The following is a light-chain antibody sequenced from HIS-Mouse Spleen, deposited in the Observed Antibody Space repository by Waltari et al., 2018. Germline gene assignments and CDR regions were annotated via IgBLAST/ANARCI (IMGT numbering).Light chain of an antibody. Sequence: DIVMTQSPDSLAVSLGERATINCKSSQSVLYSSNNKNYLAWYQQKPGQPPKLLIYWASTRESGVPYRFSGIGSGTEFTLTISSLQAEDVAVYYCQQYSSTPLTFGGGTKVEIK. CDR1: QSVLYSSNNKNY. V-gene: IGKV4-1*01. J-gene: IGKJ4*01. CDR2: WAS. CDR3: QQYSSTPLT.